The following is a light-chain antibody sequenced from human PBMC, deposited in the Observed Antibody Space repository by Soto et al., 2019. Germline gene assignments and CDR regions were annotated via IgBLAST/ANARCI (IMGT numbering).Light chain of an antibody. Sequence: EIELTQSPGTLSLSPGERATHSCRASQSVTSTYLAWYQQTPGQAPRLLIYGKSNRATGVPDRFSGSGSGTDFTLNISGLEPEDFAVYYCQQSESSPRTFGQGTKVDIK. J-gene: IGKJ1*01. CDR2: GKS. CDR1: QSVTSTY. CDR3: QQSESSPRT. V-gene: IGKV3-20*01.